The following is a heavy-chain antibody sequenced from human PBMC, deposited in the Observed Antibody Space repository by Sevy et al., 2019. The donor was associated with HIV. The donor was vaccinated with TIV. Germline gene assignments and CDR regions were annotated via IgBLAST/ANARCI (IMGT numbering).Heavy chain of an antibody. CDR2: IKQDGSEK. CDR3: ARGYSSGWYQWDYYYGMDV. CDR1: GFTFSSYW. J-gene: IGHJ6*02. D-gene: IGHD6-19*01. V-gene: IGHV3-7*04. Sequence: GGSLRLSCAASGFTFSSYWMSWVRQAPGKGLEWVVNIKQDGSEKYYVDPVKGRFTISRDNAKNSLYLQMNSLRAEDTAVYYCARGYSSGWYQWDYYYGMDVWGQGTTVTVSS.